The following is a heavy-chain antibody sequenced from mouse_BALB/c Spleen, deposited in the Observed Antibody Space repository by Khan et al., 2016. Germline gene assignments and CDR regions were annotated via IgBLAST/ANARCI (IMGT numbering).Heavy chain of an antibody. J-gene: IGHJ2*01. D-gene: IGHD2-2*01. V-gene: IGHV9-3-1*01. CDR1: GYSFTNYG. Sequence: QIQLVQSGPEMKKPGETVKISCKAFGYSFTNYGMNWVKQAPGKGLKWMGWINTYTGEPTYADDFKGRFAFSLETSASTAYLQINNLKNEDTATYFCARRRLRLPFDYWGQGTTLTVSS. CDR3: ARRRLRLPFDY. CDR2: INTYTGEP.